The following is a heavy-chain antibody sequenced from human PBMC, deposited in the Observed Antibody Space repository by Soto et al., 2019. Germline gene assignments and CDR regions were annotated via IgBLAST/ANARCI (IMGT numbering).Heavy chain of an antibody. D-gene: IGHD4-17*01. CDR3: ARATTVNTIDY. V-gene: IGHV1-8*01. CDR2: MNPNSGNT. J-gene: IGHJ4*02. CDR1: GYTFTSYD. Sequence: ASVKVSCKASGYTFTSYDISWVRQATGQGLEWMGWMNPNSGNTGYAQKFQGRVTMTRNTSISTAYMELSSLRSEDTAVYYCARATTVNTIDYWGQGTLVTVSS.